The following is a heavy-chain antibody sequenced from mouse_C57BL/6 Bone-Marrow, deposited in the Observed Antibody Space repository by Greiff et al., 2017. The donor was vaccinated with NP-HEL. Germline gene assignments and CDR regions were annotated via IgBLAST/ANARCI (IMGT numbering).Heavy chain of an antibody. CDR3: AKAPGRGYFDY. J-gene: IGHJ2*01. V-gene: IGHV5-9*01. D-gene: IGHD3-3*01. CDR1: GFTFSSYT. CDR2: ISGGGGNT. Sequence: EVMLVESGGGLVKPGGSLKLSCAASGFTFSSYTMSWVRQTPEKRLEWVATISGGGGNTYYPDSVKGRFTISRDNAKNTLYLQMSSLRSEDTALYYCAKAPGRGYFDYWGQGTTLTVSS.